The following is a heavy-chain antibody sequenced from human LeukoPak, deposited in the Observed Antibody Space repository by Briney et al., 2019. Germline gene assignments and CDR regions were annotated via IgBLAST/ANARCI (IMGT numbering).Heavy chain of an antibody. D-gene: IGHD3-10*01. CDR1: GYTFTGYY. V-gene: IGHV1-2*02. Sequence: ASVKVSCKASGYTFTGYYMHWVRQAPGQGLEWMGWINPNSGGTNYAQKFQGRVTMTRDTSISTAYMELSRLRSDDMAVYYCATHQSITMVRGVMDYWGQGTLVTVSS. J-gene: IGHJ4*02. CDR2: INPNSGGT. CDR3: ATHQSITMVRGVMDY.